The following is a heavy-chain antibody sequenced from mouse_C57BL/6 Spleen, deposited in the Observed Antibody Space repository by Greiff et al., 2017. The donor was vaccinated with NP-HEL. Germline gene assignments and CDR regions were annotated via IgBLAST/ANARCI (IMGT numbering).Heavy chain of an antibody. D-gene: IGHD2-4*01. Sequence: VQLQQSGAELVRPGSSVKLSCKASGYTFTSYWMHWVKQRPIQGLEWIGNIDPSDSETHYNQKFKDKATLTVDKSSSTAYMQLSSLTSEDSAVYYCARKGYDYDEDCFAYWGQGTLVTVSA. CDR1: GYTFTSYW. V-gene: IGHV1-52*01. J-gene: IGHJ3*01. CDR3: ARKGYDYDEDCFAY. CDR2: IDPSDSET.